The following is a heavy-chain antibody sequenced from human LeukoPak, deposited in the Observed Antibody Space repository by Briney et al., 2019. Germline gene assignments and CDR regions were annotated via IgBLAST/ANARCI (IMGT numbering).Heavy chain of an antibody. D-gene: IGHD3-10*01. J-gene: IGHJ4*02. CDR2: MSYSGTT. CDR1: GGSISSYS. CDR3: ARHEGKVWFGETAMNY. Sequence: SETLSLTCTVSGGSISSYSWSWVRQPPGKGLEWIAYMSYSGTTNYNPSLKSRVTISVDTSKKQFSLKLSSVTAADTAVYYCARHEGKVWFGETAMNYWGQGTLVTVSS. V-gene: IGHV4-59*08.